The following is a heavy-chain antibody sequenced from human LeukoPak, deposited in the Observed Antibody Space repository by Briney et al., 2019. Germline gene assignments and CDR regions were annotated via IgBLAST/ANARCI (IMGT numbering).Heavy chain of an antibody. J-gene: IGHJ4*02. V-gene: IGHV3-15*05. Sequence: GGSLRLSCAASGFTFSDAWMTWVRQAPGKGLEWVGRIRSKTHGGTTDYAAPVKGRFTISRDDSKNTLYMQMNSLKSEDTAVYYCATPGPPDLSGYGRWGQGTLVTL. CDR3: ATPGPPDLSGYGR. D-gene: IGHD5-12*01. CDR1: GFTFSDAW. CDR2: IRSKTHGGTT.